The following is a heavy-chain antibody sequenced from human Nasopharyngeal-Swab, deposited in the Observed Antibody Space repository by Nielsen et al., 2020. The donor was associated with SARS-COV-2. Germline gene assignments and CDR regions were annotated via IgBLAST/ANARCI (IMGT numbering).Heavy chain of an antibody. Sequence: SVKVSCKASGGTFSSYAISWVRQAPGQGLEWMGGIIPIFGTANYAQKFQGRVTIPADESTSTAYMELSSLRSEDTAVYYCARRAYSSSSGDYYYGMDVWGQGTTVTVSS. CDR3: ARRAYSSSSGDYYYGMDV. CDR2: IIPIFGTA. V-gene: IGHV1-69*13. J-gene: IGHJ6*02. CDR1: GGTFSSYA. D-gene: IGHD6-6*01.